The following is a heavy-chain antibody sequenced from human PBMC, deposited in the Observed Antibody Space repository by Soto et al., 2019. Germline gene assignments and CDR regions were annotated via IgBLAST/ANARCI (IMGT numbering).Heavy chain of an antibody. D-gene: IGHD3-22*01. CDR1: GFTFSSYA. CDR3: ARDHITSSVAQFDY. V-gene: IGHV3-30-3*01. CDR2: ISYDGSNK. J-gene: IGHJ4*02. Sequence: PVGSLRLSCAASGFTFSSYAMHWVRQAPGKGLEWVAVISYDGSNKYYADSVKGRFTISRDNSKNTLYLQMNSLRAEDTAVYYCARDHITSSVAQFDYWGQGTLVTVSS.